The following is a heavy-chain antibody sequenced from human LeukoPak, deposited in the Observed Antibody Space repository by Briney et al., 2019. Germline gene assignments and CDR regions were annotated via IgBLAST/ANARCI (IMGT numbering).Heavy chain of an antibody. D-gene: IGHD3-16*02. J-gene: IGHJ4*02. CDR1: GFTFSDAW. CDR3: TTGIMIYDYVWGSYRYTEDFDY. Sequence: GGSLRLSCAASGFTFSDAWMNWVRQAPGKGLEWVGRIKSETAGGTADYAAPVKGRFTISRDDSENTLYLQMNSLKTEDTAVYYCTTGIMIYDYVWGSYRYTEDFDYWGQGTLVTVSS. V-gene: IGHV3-15*07. CDR2: IKSETAGGTA.